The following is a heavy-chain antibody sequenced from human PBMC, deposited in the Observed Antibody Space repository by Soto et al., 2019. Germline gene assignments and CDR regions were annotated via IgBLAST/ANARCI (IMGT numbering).Heavy chain of an antibody. CDR2: IYYSGST. D-gene: IGHD6-19*01. CDR3: ARHRGSGWSNYYYYYGMDV. Sequence: SETLSLTCTVSGGSISSSSYYWGCIRQPPGKGLEWIGSIYYSGSTYYNPSLKSRVTISVDTSKNQFSLKLSSVTAADTAVYYCARHRGSGWSNYYYYYGMDVWGQGTTVTVSS. CDR1: GGSISSSSYY. J-gene: IGHJ6*02. V-gene: IGHV4-39*01.